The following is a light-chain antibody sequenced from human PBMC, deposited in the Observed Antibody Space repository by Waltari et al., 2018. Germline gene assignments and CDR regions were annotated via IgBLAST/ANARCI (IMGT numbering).Light chain of an antibody. CDR1: QSVLYSSNNKNY. CDR3: LQYYSTPLT. J-gene: IGKJ2*01. V-gene: IGKV4-1*01. CDR2: WAS. Sequence: DIVMTQSPDSLAVSLGERATINCKSSQSVLYSSNNKNYLAWYQQKPGQPPKLLIYWASTRESGVPDRFRGSGSGTDYTLTISSLQAEDVAVYYCLQYYSTPLTFGQGTKLEIK.